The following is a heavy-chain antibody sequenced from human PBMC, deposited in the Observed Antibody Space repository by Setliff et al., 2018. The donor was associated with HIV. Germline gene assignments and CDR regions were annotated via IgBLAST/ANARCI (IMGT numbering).Heavy chain of an antibody. CDR1: GFTVSSNY. J-gene: IGHJ4*03. CDR3: ARSPQGGYFDY. CDR2: IYSGGTT. V-gene: IGHV3-53*01. Sequence: SLKISCAASGFTVSSNYMNWVRQAPGKGLEWVSIIYSGGTTYYADSVKGRFTISGDNSKNTLYLQMNSLRVEDTAVYHCARSPQGGYFDYWGQGTLVTVSS.